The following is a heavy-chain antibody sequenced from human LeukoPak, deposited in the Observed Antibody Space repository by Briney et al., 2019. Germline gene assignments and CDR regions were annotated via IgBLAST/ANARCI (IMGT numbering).Heavy chain of an antibody. CDR3: ARGYSSSWYSYYYYYMDV. CDR1: GYTFTSYD. Sequence: ASVKVSCKASGYTFTSYDINWVRQATGQGLEWMGWMNPNSGNTGYAQKFQGRVTITRNTSISTAYMELSSLRSEDTAVCYCARGYSSSWYSYYYYYMDVWGKGTTVTVSS. D-gene: IGHD6-13*01. V-gene: IGHV1-8*03. J-gene: IGHJ6*03. CDR2: MNPNSGNT.